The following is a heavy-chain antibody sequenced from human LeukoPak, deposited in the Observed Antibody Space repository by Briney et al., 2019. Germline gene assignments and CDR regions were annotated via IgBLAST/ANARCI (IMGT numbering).Heavy chain of an antibody. V-gene: IGHV4-59*01. CDR2: IYYSGST. CDR3: ARDRSLRHPYFDY. Sequence: SETLSLTCTVSGGSISSYHWSWIRQPPGKGLEWIGYIYYSGSTNYNPSLKSRVTISVDTSKNQFSLKLSSVTAADTAVYYCARDRSLRHPYFDYWGQGTLVTVSS. J-gene: IGHJ4*02. CDR1: GGSISSYH.